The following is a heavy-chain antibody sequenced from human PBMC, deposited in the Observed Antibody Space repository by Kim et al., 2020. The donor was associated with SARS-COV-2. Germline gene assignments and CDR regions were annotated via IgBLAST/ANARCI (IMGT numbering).Heavy chain of an antibody. J-gene: IGHJ4*02. CDR1: RFTFNSYA. CDR2: ISGSGDST. CDR3: AKHEAYGSGTIPSY. Sequence: GGSLRLSCAASRFTFNSYAMSWVRQAPGKGLEWVSRISGSGDSTYYADAVKGRFTISRDNSKNTLYLQMNSLRAEDTAVYYCAKHEAYGSGTIPSYWGQGTLVIVSS. V-gene: IGHV3-23*01. D-gene: IGHD3-10*01.